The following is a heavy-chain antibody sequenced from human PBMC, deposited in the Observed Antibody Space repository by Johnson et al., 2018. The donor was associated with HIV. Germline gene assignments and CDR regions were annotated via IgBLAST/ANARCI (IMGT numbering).Heavy chain of an antibody. Sequence: VQLVESGGGLVQPGGSLRLSCAASGFTFSSYWMSWVRQAPGKGLEWVTAISGSGGSRYYAGFVEGQFTISRDNSKNTMSLQMNSLKTEDTAVYYCSTGFSSWAFDIWGQGTMVTVSS. D-gene: IGHD6-13*01. CDR3: STGFSSWAFDI. V-gene: IGHV3-23*04. CDR1: GFTFSSYW. CDR2: ISGSGGSR. J-gene: IGHJ3*02.